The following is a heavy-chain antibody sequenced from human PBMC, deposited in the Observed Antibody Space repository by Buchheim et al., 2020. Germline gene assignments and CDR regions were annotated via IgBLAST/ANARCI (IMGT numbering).Heavy chain of an antibody. CDR1: GFTFSSYS. V-gene: IGHV3-74*01. J-gene: IGHJ4*02. CDR2: INSEGTNT. Sequence: EVQLVESGGGLVQPGGSLRLSCAASGFTFSSYSMYWVRQAPGKGLVWVAEINSEGTNTNYADSVKGQITISRENAKNTLYLQINNLRVEDTAVNYCARGSPEGDLDYWGQGTL. D-gene: IGHD3-10*01. CDR3: ARGSPEGDLDY.